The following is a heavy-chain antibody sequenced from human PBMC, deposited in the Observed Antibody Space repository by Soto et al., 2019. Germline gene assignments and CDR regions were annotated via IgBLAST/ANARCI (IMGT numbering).Heavy chain of an antibody. CDR2: ISGSGGST. J-gene: IGHJ4*02. D-gene: IGHD3-22*01. V-gene: IGHV3-23*01. CDR1: GFTFSSYA. CDR3: AKALQNYYDSSGYQDPFAY. Sequence: EVQLLESGGGLVQPGGSLRLSCAASGFTFSSYAMSWVRQAPGKGLEWVSAISGSGGSTYYADSVKGRFTISRDNSKNPLYLQMNSLRADDTAVYYCAKALQNYYDSSGYQDPFAYWGQGTLVTVSS.